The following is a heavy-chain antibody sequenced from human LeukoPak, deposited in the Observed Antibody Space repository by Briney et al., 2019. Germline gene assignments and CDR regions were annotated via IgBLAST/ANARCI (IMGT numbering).Heavy chain of an antibody. J-gene: IGHJ6*03. Sequence: PGGSLRLSCAASGFTFSSYGMHWVRQAPGKGLEWVAFIRYDGSNKYYADSVKGRFTISRDNSKNTLYLQMNSLRAEDTAVYYCARDRHLHDLITMIVVGSKTYYMDVWGKGTTVTVSS. CDR1: GFTFSSYG. CDR2: IRYDGSNK. D-gene: IGHD3-22*01. CDR3: ARDRHLHDLITMIVVGSKTYYMDV. V-gene: IGHV3-30*02.